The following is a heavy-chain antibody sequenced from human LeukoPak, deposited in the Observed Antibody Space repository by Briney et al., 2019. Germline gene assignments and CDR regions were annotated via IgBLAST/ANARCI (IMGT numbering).Heavy chain of an antibody. J-gene: IGHJ6*03. D-gene: IGHD5/OR15-5a*01. CDR1: GGSISSYY. V-gene: IGHV4-4*07. Sequence: SETLSLTCTVSGGSISSYYWSWIRQPAGKGLEWIGRIYTSGSTNYNPSLKSRVTMSVDTSKNQFSLKLSSVTAADTAVYYCARVTSSVYGYYYYYMDVWGKGTTVTISS. CDR3: ARVTSSVYGYYYYYMDV. CDR2: IYTSGST.